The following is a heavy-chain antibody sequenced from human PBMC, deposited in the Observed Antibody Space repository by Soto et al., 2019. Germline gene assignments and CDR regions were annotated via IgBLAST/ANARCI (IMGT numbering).Heavy chain of an antibody. D-gene: IGHD5-18*01. J-gene: IGHJ4*02. CDR3: ARARGPEYSSAIFFDI. CDR1: GLTVSSSY. CDR2: IYSAGST. V-gene: IGHV3-53*01. Sequence: GGSLRLSCAASGLTVSSSYMSWVRQAPGKGLQWVSVIYSAGSTYYANSVKGRFTISRDISTNMVYLQMSSLTDEDTAVYYCARARGPEYSSAIFFDIWGQGALVTVSS.